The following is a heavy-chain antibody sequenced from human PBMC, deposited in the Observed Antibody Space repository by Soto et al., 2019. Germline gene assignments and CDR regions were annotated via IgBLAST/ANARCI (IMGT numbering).Heavy chain of an antibody. CDR2: IIPILGIA. CDR3: ASEFSDGFDI. Sequence: QVQLVQSGADVKRPGSSVKVSCKASGGTFSSYTISWVRQAPGQGLEWMGRIIPILGIAKYAQKLQGRVTITADKSTSTAYMELSSLRSEDTAVYYCASEFSDGFDIWGQGTMVTVSS. V-gene: IGHV1-69*02. D-gene: IGHD3-10*01. CDR1: GGTFSSYT. J-gene: IGHJ3*02.